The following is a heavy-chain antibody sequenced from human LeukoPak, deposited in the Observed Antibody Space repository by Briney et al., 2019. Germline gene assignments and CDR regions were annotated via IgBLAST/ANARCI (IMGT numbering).Heavy chain of an antibody. J-gene: IGHJ4*02. D-gene: IGHD5-18*01. CDR1: GGTFSSYA. CDR3: ARDRRGYSYGFAIDYFDY. CDR2: IIPIFGTA. Sequence: GSSVKVSCKASGGTFSSYAISWVRQAPGQGLEWMGRIIPIFGTANYAQKFQGRVTITTDESTSTAYMELSSLRSDDTAVYYCARDRRGYSYGFAIDYFDYWGQGTLVTVSS. V-gene: IGHV1-69*05.